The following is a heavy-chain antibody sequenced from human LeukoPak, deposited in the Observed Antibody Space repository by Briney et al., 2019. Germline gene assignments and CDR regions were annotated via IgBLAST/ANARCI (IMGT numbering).Heavy chain of an antibody. CDR2: ISYDGSNK. J-gene: IGHJ4*02. Sequence: GGSLRLSCAASGFTFSSYSMSWVRQAPGKGLEWVAVISYDGSNKYYADSVKGRFTISRDNSKNTLYLQMNSLRAEDTAVYYCARLVPAAIQQWLPPDYWGQGTLVTVSS. D-gene: IGHD2-2*02. CDR3: ARLVPAAIQQWLPPDY. CDR1: GFTFSSYS. V-gene: IGHV3-30*03.